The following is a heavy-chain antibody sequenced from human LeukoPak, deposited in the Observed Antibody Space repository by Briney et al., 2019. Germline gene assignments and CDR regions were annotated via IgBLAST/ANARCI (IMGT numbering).Heavy chain of an antibody. D-gene: IGHD2/OR15-2a*01. V-gene: IGHV3-33*01. CDR3: ARDIYPLYYYGMDV. CDR2: IWYNGNDK. CDR1: GFTFSIYG. J-gene: IGHJ6*02. Sequence: PGGSLRLSCAASGFTFSIYGMNWVRQAPGKGLEWVAVIWYNGNDKYYADSVKGRFTISRDNSKNTLYLQMNGLIVEDTAVYYCARDIYPLYYYGMDVWGPGTTVTVSS.